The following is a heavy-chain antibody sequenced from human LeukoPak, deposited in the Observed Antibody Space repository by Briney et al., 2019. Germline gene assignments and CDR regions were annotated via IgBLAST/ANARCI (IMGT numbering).Heavy chain of an antibody. D-gene: IGHD2-2*01. CDR1: GGSFSGYY. Sequence: PSETLSLTCAVYGGSFSGYYWSWIRQSPGKGLEWIGEINHSGSTNYNPSLKSRVTISVDTSKNQFSLKLSSVTAADTAVYYCAVGYCSSTSCYDEVVAVDVWGKGTTVTVSS. V-gene: IGHV4-34*01. CDR2: INHSGST. J-gene: IGHJ6*04. CDR3: AVGYCSSTSCYDEVVAVDV.